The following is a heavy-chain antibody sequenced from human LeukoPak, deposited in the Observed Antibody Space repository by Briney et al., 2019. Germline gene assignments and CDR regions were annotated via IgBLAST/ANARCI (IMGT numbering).Heavy chain of an antibody. CDR2: ISGGGGGT. V-gene: IGHV3-23*01. J-gene: IGHJ4*02. CDR3: AKEMGITVGGSFDY. Sequence: PGGSLRLSCAASGFTFSSYAMTWVRQAPGKGLEWVSAISGGGGGTYYADSVKGRFTISRDNSKNTLYLQMNSLRAEDTAVYYCAKEMGITVGGSFDYWGQGTLVTVSS. CDR1: GFTFSSYA. D-gene: IGHD6-19*01.